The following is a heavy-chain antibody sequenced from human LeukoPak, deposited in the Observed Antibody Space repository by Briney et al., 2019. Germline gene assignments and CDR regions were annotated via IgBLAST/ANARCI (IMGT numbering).Heavy chain of an antibody. V-gene: IGHV1-69*04. CDR3: ARGGYSYGTLGVY. J-gene: IGHJ4*02. Sequence: GASVKVSCKASGGTFSSYAISWVRQAPGQGLEWMGRIIPILGIANYAQKFQGRVTITADKSTSTAYMELSSLRSEDTAVYYCARGGYSYGTLGVYWGQGTLVTVSS. CDR2: IIPILGIA. CDR1: GGTFSSYA. D-gene: IGHD5-18*01.